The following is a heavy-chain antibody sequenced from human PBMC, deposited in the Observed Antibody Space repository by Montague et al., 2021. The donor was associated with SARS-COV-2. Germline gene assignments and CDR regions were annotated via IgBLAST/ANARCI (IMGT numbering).Heavy chain of an antibody. D-gene: IGHD6-19*01. CDR2: IDWDDDK. J-gene: IGHJ4*02. CDR3: ARVRTEQWLALSFDY. CDR1: GFSLRTSGMC. V-gene: IGHV2-70*01. Sequence: PALVKPTQTLTLTCTFSGFSLRTSGMCVSWIRQPPGKALEWLALIDWDDDKYYSTSLETRLNISKDTSKNQVVLTMTIMDPVDTATYYCARVRTEQWLALSFDYWGQGTLVTVSS.